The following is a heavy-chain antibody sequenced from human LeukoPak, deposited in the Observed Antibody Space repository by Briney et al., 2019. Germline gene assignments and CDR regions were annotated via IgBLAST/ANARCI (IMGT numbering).Heavy chain of an antibody. Sequence: GASVKVSCKASGYTFTSYGISWVRQAHGQGLHWMGWISAYNGNTNYAQKLQGRVTMTTDTSTSTAYMELRSLRSDDTAVYYCARTPDYGDSTCFDYWGQGTLVTVSS. J-gene: IGHJ4*02. CDR2: ISAYNGNT. CDR3: ARTPDYGDSTCFDY. V-gene: IGHV1-18*01. CDR1: GYTFTSYG. D-gene: IGHD4-17*01.